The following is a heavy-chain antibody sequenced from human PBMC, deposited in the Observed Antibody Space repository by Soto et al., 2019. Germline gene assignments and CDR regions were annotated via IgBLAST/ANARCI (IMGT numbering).Heavy chain of an antibody. Sequence: QVQLVESGGGVVQPGGSLRLSCAASGFTFSNYPMHWVRQAPGKGLEWVAVISYDGSDKYYADSVKGRFTLSRDNSKNTLYHQMNSLTAEDTAVYFCARRTLVNSRYPQHWGQGTLVTVSS. CDR2: ISYDGSDK. CDR3: ARRTLVNSRYPQH. V-gene: IGHV3-30*14. J-gene: IGHJ1*01. D-gene: IGHD2-8*02. CDR1: GFTFSNYP.